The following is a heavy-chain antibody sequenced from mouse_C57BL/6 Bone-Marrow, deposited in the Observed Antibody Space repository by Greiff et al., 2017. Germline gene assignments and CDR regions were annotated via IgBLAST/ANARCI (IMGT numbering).Heavy chain of an antibody. V-gene: IGHV5-15*01. D-gene: IGHD2-2*01. J-gene: IGHJ3*01. CDR2: ISNLAYSI. CDR1: GFTFSDYG. Sequence: EVKLMESGGGLVQPGGSLKLSCAASGFTFSDYGMAWVRQAPRKGPEWVAFISNLAYSIYYADTVTGRFTISRENAKNTLYLEMSSLRSEDTAMYYCARHYGYDGGFAYWGQGTLVTVSA. CDR3: ARHYGYDGGFAY.